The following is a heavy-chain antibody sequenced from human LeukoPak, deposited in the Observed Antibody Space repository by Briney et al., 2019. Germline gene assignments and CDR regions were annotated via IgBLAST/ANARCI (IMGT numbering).Heavy chain of an antibody. V-gene: IGHV4-59*08. CDR1: GDSISSYY. D-gene: IGHD2-2*02. CDR3: ARNLGYCSSTSCYIAWFDP. Sequence: SETLSLTCTVSGDSISSYYWTRIRQPPGKGLEWIGYIYYSGSTNYNPSLKSRVTMSVDTSKNQFSLKLSSVTAADTAVYYCARNLGYCSSTSCYIAWFDPWGQGTLVTVSS. J-gene: IGHJ5*02. CDR2: IYYSGST.